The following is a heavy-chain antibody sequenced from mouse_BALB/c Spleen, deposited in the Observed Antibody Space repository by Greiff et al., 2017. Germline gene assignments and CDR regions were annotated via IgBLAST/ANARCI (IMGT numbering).Heavy chain of an antibody. CDR3: ARDRGGYGYGYFDV. D-gene: IGHD2-14*01. Sequence: EVQLVESGGGLVKPGGSLKLSCAASGFTFSSYAMSWVRQSPEKRLEWVAEISSGGSYTYYPDTVTGRFTISRDNAKNTLYLEMSSLRSEDTAMYYCARDRGGYGYGYFDVWGAGTTVTVSS. CDR1: GFTFSSYA. J-gene: IGHJ1*01. V-gene: IGHV5-9-4*01. CDR2: ISSGGSYT.